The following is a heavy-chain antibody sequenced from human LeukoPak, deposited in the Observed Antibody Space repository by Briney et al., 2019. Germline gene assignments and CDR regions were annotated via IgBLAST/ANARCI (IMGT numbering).Heavy chain of an antibody. D-gene: IGHD3/OR15-3a*01. CDR2: IYYSGNT. J-gene: IGHJ4*02. Sequence: SETLSLTCTVSGVSISSSNSYWGWIHQPPGKGLEWIGSIYYSGNTYYNASLKSQVSISIDTSKNQFSLKLTSVTAADTAVYYCARQTGSGLFILPGGQGTLVTVSS. CDR3: ARQTGSGLFILP. CDR1: GVSISSSNSY. V-gene: IGHV4-39*01.